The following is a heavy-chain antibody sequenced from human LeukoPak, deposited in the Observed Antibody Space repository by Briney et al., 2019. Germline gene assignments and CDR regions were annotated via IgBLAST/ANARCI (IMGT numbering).Heavy chain of an antibody. D-gene: IGHD3-16*01. CDR1: GGSISSSSYY. CDR2: IYYSGST. CDR3: ARDGGSLFDP. J-gene: IGHJ5*02. Sequence: SETLSLTCTVSGGSISSSSYYWGWIRQPPGKGLEWIGSIYYSGSTCYNPSLKSRVTISVDTSKNQFSLKLSSVTAADTAVYYCARDGGSLFDPWGQGTLVTVSS. V-gene: IGHV4-39*07.